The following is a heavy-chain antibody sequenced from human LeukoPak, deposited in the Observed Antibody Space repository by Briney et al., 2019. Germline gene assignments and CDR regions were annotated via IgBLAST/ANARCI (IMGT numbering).Heavy chain of an antibody. CDR1: GYTFTSYG. V-gene: IGHV1-18*01. D-gene: IGHD3-22*01. CDR2: ISADNGNT. CDR3: ARGYYDSSGYDPGLGY. J-gene: IGHJ4*02. Sequence: ASVKVSCKASGYTFTSYGISWVRQAPGQGLEWMGWISADNGNTKYTQKLQGRVTMTTDTSTSTAYMELRSLRSDDTAVYWCARGYYDSSGYDPGLGYWGQGTLVTVSS.